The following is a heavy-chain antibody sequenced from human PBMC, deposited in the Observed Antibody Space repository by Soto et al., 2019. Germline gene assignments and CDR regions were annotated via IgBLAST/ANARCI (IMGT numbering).Heavy chain of an antibody. CDR3: ARSGGYYDFWRGPYDYYYGMDV. D-gene: IGHD3-3*01. J-gene: IGHJ6*02. V-gene: IGHV1-69*06. CDR2: IIPIFGTA. CDR1: GGTFSSYA. Sequence: GASVKVSCQASGGTFSSYAISWVRQAPGQGLEWMGGIIPIFGTANYAQKFQGRVTITADKFTITAYMELSSLRSEDTAVYYCARSGGYYDFWRGPYDYYYGMDVWGQGTTVTVSS.